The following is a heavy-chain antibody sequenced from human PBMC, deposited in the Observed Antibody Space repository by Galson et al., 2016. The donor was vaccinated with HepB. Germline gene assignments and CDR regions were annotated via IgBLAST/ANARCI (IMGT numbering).Heavy chain of an antibody. D-gene: IGHD1-26*01. CDR2: IRTYNGDT. CDR3: ARDASGSVSSSGAAYANC. V-gene: IGHV1-18*01. J-gene: IGHJ4*02. CDR1: GYAFSSYG. Sequence: SVKVSCKASGYAFSSYGISWVRQAPGQGLEWMGWIRTYNGDTNYAQKLQGRVTMTTDTSTSTAYMELRSLRSDDTAVYYCARDASGSVSSSGAAYANCWGQGTLVTVTS.